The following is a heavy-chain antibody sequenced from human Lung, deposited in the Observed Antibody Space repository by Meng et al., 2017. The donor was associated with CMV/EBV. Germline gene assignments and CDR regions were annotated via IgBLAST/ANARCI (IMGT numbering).Heavy chain of an antibody. CDR3: ARGGPGGSSSSRGFDP. V-gene: IGHV4-31*02. J-gene: IGHJ5*02. CDR1: GSRSNYGCD. Sequence: GSRSNYGCDWSWRRQHPGKGLEWIGYMYYSGSTDYNPSLKSRVTISVDISKNQFSLKLTSVTAADTAVYYCARGGPGGSSSSRGFDPWGQGTLVTVSS. CDR2: MYYSGST. D-gene: IGHD2-2*01.